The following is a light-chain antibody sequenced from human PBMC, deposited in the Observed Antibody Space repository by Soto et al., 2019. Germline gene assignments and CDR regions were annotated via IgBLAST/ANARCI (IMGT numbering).Light chain of an antibody. J-gene: IGKJ1*01. CDR1: QSVSMN. V-gene: IGKV3-15*01. Sequence: EIVMTQSPATLSVSPGERATLSCRASQSVSMNVAWYQQKPGQAPRLLIHDASTRSTGISVRFSGSGSGTEFTLTISSLQSEDFAVYYCQQYNNWLWTFGQGTKVEIK. CDR2: DAS. CDR3: QQYNNWLWT.